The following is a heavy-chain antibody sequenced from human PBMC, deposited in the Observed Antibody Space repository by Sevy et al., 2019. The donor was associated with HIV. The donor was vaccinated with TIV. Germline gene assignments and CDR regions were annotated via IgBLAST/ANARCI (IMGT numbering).Heavy chain of an antibody. J-gene: IGHJ2*01. V-gene: IGHV3-66*01. CDR2: IFSGGNT. CDR1: GFTVSGNY. CDR3: ARAVEDYSDSSAWDWYFDL. Sequence: GGSLRLSCAASGFTVSGNYMSWVRQAPGKGLEWVSGIFSGGNTHLADSVKGRFTISRDNSKNTLSLQMNSLSAEDTAVYYCARAVEDYSDSSAWDWYFDLWGCGTLVTVSS. D-gene: IGHD3-22*01.